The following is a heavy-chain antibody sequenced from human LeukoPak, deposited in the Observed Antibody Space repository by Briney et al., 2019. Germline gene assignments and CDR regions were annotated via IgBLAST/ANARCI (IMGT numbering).Heavy chain of an antibody. V-gene: IGHV4-59*01. CDR3: ARGYYGSGSYYTYYYYMDV. J-gene: IGHJ6*03. Sequence: SETLSLTCTVSGGSISSYYWSWIRQPPGEGLEWIGYIYYSGSTNYNPSLKSRVTISVDTSKNQFSLKLSSVTAADTAVYYCARGYYGSGSYYTYYYYMDVWGKGATVTISS. CDR1: GGSISSYY. CDR2: IYYSGST. D-gene: IGHD3-10*01.